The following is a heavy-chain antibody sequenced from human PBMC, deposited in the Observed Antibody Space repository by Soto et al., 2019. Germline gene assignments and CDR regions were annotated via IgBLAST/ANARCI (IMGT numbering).Heavy chain of an antibody. D-gene: IGHD3-22*01. CDR1: GGTFSSYA. CDR2: IIPIFGTA. J-gene: IGHJ6*02. V-gene: IGHV1-69*13. Sequence: SVKVSCKASGGTFSSYAISWVRQAPGQGLEWMGGIIPIFGTANYAQKFQGRVTITADESTSTAYMELSSLRSEDTAVYYCARGVPNYYDSSGPYYYYYYGMDVWGQGTTVTVSS. CDR3: ARGVPNYYDSSGPYYYYYYGMDV.